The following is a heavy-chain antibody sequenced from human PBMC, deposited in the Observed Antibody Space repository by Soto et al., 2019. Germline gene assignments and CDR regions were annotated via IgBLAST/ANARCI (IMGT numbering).Heavy chain of an antibody. J-gene: IGHJ4*02. Sequence: QVQLVQSGAEVKKPGASVKVSCKASGYTFTSDAISGVRQAPGRGLEWMGWISAYNGNTNYAQKLQGRVTMTTDTPTRTAYMGRRSLRSEDTAVYYCARDPPPADYWGQGPLVTVSS. CDR1: GYTFTSDA. CDR3: ARDPPPADY. V-gene: IGHV1-18*01. CDR2: ISAYNGNT.